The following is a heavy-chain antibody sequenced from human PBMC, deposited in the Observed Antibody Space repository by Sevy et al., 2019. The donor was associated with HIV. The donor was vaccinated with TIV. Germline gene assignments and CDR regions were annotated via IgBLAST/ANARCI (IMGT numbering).Heavy chain of an antibody. D-gene: IGHD2-2*01. CDR2: ISSSGSTI. CDR1: VFTFSSYE. V-gene: IGHV3-48*03. Sequence: GGSLRLSCAASVFTFSSYERNWVRQAPGKGLEWVSYISSSGSTIYYADSVKGRFTISRDNAKNSLYLQMNSLRAEDTAVYYCAAATPGTAYNWFDPWGQGTLVTVSS. CDR3: AAATPGTAYNWFDP. J-gene: IGHJ5*02.